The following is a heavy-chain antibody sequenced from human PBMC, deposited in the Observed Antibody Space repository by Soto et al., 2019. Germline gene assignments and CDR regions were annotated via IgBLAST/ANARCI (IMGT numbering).Heavy chain of an antibody. Sequence: QVQLVQSGAEVKKPGSSVKVSCKASGGTFSSYAISWVRQAPGQGLEWMGGIIPIFGTANYAQKFQGRVTIPADESTSTDYMELSSLRSEDTAVYYCAGYGSGSYYNAEPFDYWGQGTLVTVSS. V-gene: IGHV1-69*01. CDR1: GGTFSSYA. D-gene: IGHD3-10*01. CDR3: AGYGSGSYYNAEPFDY. J-gene: IGHJ4*02. CDR2: IIPIFGTA.